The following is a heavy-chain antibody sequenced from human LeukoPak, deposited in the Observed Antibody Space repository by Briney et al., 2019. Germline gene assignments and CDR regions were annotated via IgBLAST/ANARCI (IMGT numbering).Heavy chain of an antibody. V-gene: IGHV1-69*04. CDR3: ARDQATVNYYYYGMDV. J-gene: IGHJ6*02. D-gene: IGHD1-26*01. CDR2: IIPILGIA. Sequence: SVKVSCQASGCTFSSYALSWVRPAPGRGLAWMGRIIPILGIANYAQKFQGRVTITANKSTSTAYMELSSLRSEDTAVYYCARDQATVNYYYYGMDVWGQGTTVTVPS. CDR1: GCTFSSYA.